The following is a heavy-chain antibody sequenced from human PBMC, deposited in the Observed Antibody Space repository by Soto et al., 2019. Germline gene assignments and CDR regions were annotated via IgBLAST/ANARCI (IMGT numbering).Heavy chain of an antibody. Sequence: ALRLSCAASGLTFSDRYMDWVRQAPGKGLEWVGRIRKKTNIYTTEYAASVKGRFIISSDDSTNSLYLQMISLKTEDTAVYYCTKVTTVDYYFDYWGQGTLVTASS. J-gene: IGHJ4*02. CDR2: IRKKTNIYTT. CDR3: TKVTTVDYYFDY. D-gene: IGHD4-17*01. CDR1: GLTFSDRY. V-gene: IGHV3-72*01.